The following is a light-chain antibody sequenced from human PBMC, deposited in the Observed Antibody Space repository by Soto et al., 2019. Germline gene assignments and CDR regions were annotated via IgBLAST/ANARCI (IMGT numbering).Light chain of an antibody. V-gene: IGLV2-8*01. Sequence: QSALTQPPSASGSPGQSVTISCTGTSSDVGAYKYVSWYQQYPGKAPKLMIYEVSKRPSGVPDRFSGSKSGNTASLTGSGLQAEDEGDYYCTSYVGSNIWVFGGGTKVTVL. J-gene: IGLJ3*02. CDR2: EVS. CDR1: SSDVGAYKY. CDR3: TSYVGSNIWV.